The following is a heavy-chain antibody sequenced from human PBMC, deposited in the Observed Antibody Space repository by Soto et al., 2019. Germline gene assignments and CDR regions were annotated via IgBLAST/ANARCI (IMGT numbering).Heavy chain of an antibody. V-gene: IGHV3-30-3*01. Sequence: FLRLSCAASGFTFSSYAMHWVRQAPGKGLEWVAVISYDGSNKYYADSVKGRFTISRDNSKNTLYLQMNSLRAEDTAVYYCARDNYDFWSARPPGGYFDYWGQGTLVTVSS. CDR2: ISYDGSNK. CDR3: ARDNYDFWSARPPGGYFDY. J-gene: IGHJ4*02. CDR1: GFTFSSYA. D-gene: IGHD3-3*01.